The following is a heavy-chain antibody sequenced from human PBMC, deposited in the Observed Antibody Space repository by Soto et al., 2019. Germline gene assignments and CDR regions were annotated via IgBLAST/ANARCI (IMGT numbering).Heavy chain of an antibody. D-gene: IGHD1-26*01. V-gene: IGHV3-53*01. J-gene: IGHJ4*02. Sequence: GGSLRPSXAAPRSTVSSHYTSWVRQAPGKGLEWVSVISSGGSTYYAASVKGRFTIYRENSKNTLYLQMNSLRAEDTAVYYCAREVYSGSYSYWGQGTMVTVSS. CDR1: RSTVSSHY. CDR2: ISSGGST. CDR3: AREVYSGSYSY.